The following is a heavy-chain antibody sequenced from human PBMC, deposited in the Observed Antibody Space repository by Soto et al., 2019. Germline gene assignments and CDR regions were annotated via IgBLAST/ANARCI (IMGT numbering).Heavy chain of an antibody. J-gene: IGHJ5*02. CDR1: GDSMSTYY. D-gene: IGHD3-22*01. CDR3: ARGGGWLPDL. Sequence: QVQLQESGPGLVKSSETLSHTCTVSGDSMSTYYWNWIRQPPGKGLEWIGYVHSSGSTNYNPSLKSRVTISLDTSKNLFSLQLTSVTAADTAVYYCARGGGWLPDLWGQGTLVTVST. V-gene: IGHV4-59*01. CDR2: VHSSGST.